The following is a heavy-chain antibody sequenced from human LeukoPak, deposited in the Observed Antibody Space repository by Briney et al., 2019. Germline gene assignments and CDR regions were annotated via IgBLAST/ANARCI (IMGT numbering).Heavy chain of an antibody. CDR1: GYTFTSYG. Sequence: GASVKVSCKASGYTFTSYGISWVRQAPGQGLEWMGWISAYNGNTNYAQKLQGRVTMTTDTSTSTAYMELRSLRSDDTAVYYCARDLRQLVLPSFDYWAREPWSPSPQ. D-gene: IGHD6-13*01. CDR3: ARDLRQLVLPSFDY. J-gene: IGHJ4*02. CDR2: ISAYNGNT. V-gene: IGHV1-18*01.